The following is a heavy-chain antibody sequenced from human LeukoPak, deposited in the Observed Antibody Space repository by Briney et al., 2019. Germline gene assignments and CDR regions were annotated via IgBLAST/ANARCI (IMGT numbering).Heavy chain of an antibody. Sequence: QPGGSLLLSCAASGITFGNNWMHWVRPGPGKGLVWISRINSDGGGAIYADSVKGRFIVSRDNGKNTLYLQMNSLRAEDTAVYYCARDVPHNWFDTWGQGALVTVSS. CDR1: GITFGNNW. CDR3: ARDVPHNWFDT. CDR2: INSDGGGA. V-gene: IGHV3-74*01. J-gene: IGHJ5*02.